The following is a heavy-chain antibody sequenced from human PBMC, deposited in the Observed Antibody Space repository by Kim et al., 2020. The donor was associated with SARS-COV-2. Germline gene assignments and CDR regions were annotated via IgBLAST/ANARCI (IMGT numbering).Heavy chain of an antibody. CDR3: ARGDSSGWYAFDI. CDR2: IYYSGST. D-gene: IGHD6-19*01. Sequence: SETLSLTCTVSGGSISSSSYYWGWIRQPPGKGLEWIGSIYYSGSTYYNPSLKSRVTISVDTSKNQFSLKLSSVTAADTAVYYCARGDSSGWYAFDIWGQGTIVTVSS. V-gene: IGHV4-39*01. J-gene: IGHJ3*02. CDR1: GGSISSSSYY.